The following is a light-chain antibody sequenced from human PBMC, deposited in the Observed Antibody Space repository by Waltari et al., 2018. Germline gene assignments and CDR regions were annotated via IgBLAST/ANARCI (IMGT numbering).Light chain of an antibody. CDR1: QSVLSSDNKKNY. CDR2: CAS. J-gene: IGKJ2*01. Sequence: DIVVTQSPDSLAVSLGERATISCKTSQSVLSSDNKKNYFAGDPQKPGQPAKVRSSCASIRDSGVPDRFSGSGSGTDFTLTISSLQAEDVAVYYCQEYYHTQFNFGPGTKVEI. V-gene: IGKV4-1*01. CDR3: QEYYHTQFN.